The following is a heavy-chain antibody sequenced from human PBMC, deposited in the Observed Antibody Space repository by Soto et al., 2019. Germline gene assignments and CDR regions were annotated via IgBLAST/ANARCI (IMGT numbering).Heavy chain of an antibody. CDR1: GGSISSYY. D-gene: IGHD5-18*01. J-gene: IGHJ3*02. Sequence: SATLSLTCTVSGGSISSYYWSWIRQPPGKGLEWIGYIYYSGSTNYNPSLKSRVTISVDTSKNQFSLKLSFVTAADTDVYYCARRYGKNAFDIWGQGTVVT. CDR2: IYYSGST. CDR3: ARRYGKNAFDI. V-gene: IGHV4-59*01.